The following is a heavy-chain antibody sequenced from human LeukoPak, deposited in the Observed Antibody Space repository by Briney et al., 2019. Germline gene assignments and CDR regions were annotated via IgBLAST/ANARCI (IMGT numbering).Heavy chain of an antibody. CDR2: IYHSGST. CDR1: GGSISSGGYS. CDR3: ARSSGGMRYSRTPRYFDL. V-gene: IGHV4-30-2*01. J-gene: IGHJ2*01. D-gene: IGHD3-9*01. Sequence: SETLSLTCAVSGGSISSGGYSWSWIRQPPGKGLEWIGYIYHSGSTYYNPSLKSRVTISVDRSKNQFSLKLSSVTAADTAVYYCARSSGGMRYSRTPRYFDLWGRGTLVTVSS.